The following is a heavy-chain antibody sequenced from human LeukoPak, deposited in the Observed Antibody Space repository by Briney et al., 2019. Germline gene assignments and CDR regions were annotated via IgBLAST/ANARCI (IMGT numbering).Heavy chain of an antibody. CDR1: GYTFIRHW. CDR3: ARDHSNEMCGGDCFASWFDP. CDR2: INPKDGAT. Sequence: EASVKVSCKTSGYTFIRHWMHWVQQAPGQGLEWMGIINPKDGATDFAQRFQGRVTMTTDTSTSTVYMELSSLRSEDTAVYYCARDHSNEMCGGDCFASWFDPWGQGTLVTVSS. V-gene: IGHV1-46*01. J-gene: IGHJ5*02. D-gene: IGHD2-21*02.